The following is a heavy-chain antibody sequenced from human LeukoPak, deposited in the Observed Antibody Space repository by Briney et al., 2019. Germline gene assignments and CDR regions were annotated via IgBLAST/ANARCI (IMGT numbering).Heavy chain of an antibody. J-gene: IGHJ4*02. CDR3: AREFTFGGVLDY. V-gene: IGHV4-59*01. D-gene: IGHD3-16*01. CDR2: IYYSGST. CDR1: GGSISSYY. Sequence: SETLSLTCTVSGGSISSYYWSWIRQPPGKGLEWIGYIYYSGSTNYNPSLTSRVTISVDTSKNQFSLKLSSVTAADTAVHYCAREFTFGGVLDYWGQGTLVTVSS.